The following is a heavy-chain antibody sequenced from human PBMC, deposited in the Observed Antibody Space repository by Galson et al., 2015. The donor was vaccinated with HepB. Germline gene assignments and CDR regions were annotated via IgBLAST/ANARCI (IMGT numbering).Heavy chain of an antibody. CDR3: ARVSYGDSESYFDY. V-gene: IGHV3-21*01. J-gene: IGHJ4*02. D-gene: IGHD4-17*01. Sequence: SLRLSCAASGFTFSSYTMSWVRQAPGKGLEWVSSITSTSSYIYYADSVKGRFTISRDNAKSSLYLQMNSLRAEDTALYSCARVSYGDSESYFDYWGRGTLVTVSS. CDR2: ITSTSSYI. CDR1: GFTFSSYT.